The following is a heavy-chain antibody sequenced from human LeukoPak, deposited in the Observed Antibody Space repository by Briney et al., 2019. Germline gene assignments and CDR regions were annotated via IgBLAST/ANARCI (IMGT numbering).Heavy chain of an antibody. CDR3: ARSGRTVAGSDHWFDP. CDR2: IYYSGST. Sequence: SETLSLTCTVSGGSLSPFFWSWIRQSPGKGLEWIGNIYYSGSTQYNPSLKSRVTISLDTSKRQFSLRLSSVSAADTAVYYCARSGRTVAGSDHWFDPWGQGALVTVSS. CDR1: GGSLSPFF. D-gene: IGHD6-19*01. V-gene: IGHV4-59*01. J-gene: IGHJ5*02.